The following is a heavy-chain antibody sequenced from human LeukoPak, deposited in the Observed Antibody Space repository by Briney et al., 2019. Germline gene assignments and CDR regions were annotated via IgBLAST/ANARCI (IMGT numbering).Heavy chain of an antibody. CDR2: IYTSGST. J-gene: IGHJ6*03. CDR1: GGSISSYY. Sequence: PSETLSLTCTVSGGSISSYYWSWIRQPAGKGLEWIGRIYTSGSTNYNPSLKSRVTISVDTSKNQFSLKLSSVTAADTAVYYCARDIYSYADYYYMDVWGKGTTVTISS. D-gene: IGHD5-18*01. CDR3: ARDIYSYADYYYMDV. V-gene: IGHV4-4*07.